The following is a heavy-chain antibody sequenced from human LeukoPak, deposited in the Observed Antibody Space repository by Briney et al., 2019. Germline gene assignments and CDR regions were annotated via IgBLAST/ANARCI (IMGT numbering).Heavy chain of an antibody. Sequence: PGGSLRLSCAASGFTFSSYAMSWVRQAPGKGLEWVSAISGSGGSTYYADSVKGRFTISRGNSKNTLYLQMNSLRAEDTAVYYCAKRRYSSGWYEGTWGQGTLVAVSS. V-gene: IGHV3-23*01. CDR3: AKRRYSSGWYEGT. J-gene: IGHJ5*02. D-gene: IGHD6-19*01. CDR1: GFTFSSYA. CDR2: ISGSGGST.